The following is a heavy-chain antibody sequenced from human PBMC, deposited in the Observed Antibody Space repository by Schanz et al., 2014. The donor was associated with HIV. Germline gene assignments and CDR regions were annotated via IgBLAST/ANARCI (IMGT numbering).Heavy chain of an antibody. D-gene: IGHD5-18*01. Sequence: VQLVESGGGVVQPGRSLRLSCAGSGFSFDTFGIHWVRQAPGKGLEWVANKKEDGIEKYYVDSVKGRFTISRDNAKNSLYLNMYSLRAEDTAVYFCAKSNGGDTAVVQYYFDYWGQGTLVSVSS. CDR1: GFSFDTFG. CDR2: KKEDGIEK. CDR3: AKSNGGDTAVVQYYFDY. J-gene: IGHJ4*02. V-gene: IGHV3-7*01.